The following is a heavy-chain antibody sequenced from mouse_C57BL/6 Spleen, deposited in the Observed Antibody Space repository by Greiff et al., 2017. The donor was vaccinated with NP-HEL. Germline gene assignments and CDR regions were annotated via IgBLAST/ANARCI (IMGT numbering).Heavy chain of an antibody. CDR1: GFNIKDYY. J-gene: IGHJ2*01. V-gene: IGHV1-74*01. D-gene: IGHD2-10*02. CDR3: AMGYGPDY. CDR2: IHPSDSDT. Sequence: VQLQQSGAELVKPGASVKLSCTASGFNIKDYYMHWVKQRTEQGLEWIGRIHPSDSDTNYNQKFKGKATLTVDKSSSTAYMQLSSLTSEDSAVYYCAMGYGPDYWGQGTTLTVSS.